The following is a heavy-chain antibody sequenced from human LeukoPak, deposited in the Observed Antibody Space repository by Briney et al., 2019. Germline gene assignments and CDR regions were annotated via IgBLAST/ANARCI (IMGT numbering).Heavy chain of an antibody. J-gene: IGHJ4*02. CDR3: AKGRLISFFDN. V-gene: IGHV3-23*01. Sequence: GGSLRLSCAVSGFTLGSYAMSWVRQAPGKGLEWVSAISVSGGSTYYTDSVKGRFTISRDNSKNTLYLQMNSLRADDTAVYDCAKGRLISFFDNWGQRTVVTVSS. CDR1: GFTLGSYA. CDR2: ISVSGGST. D-gene: IGHD2-21*01.